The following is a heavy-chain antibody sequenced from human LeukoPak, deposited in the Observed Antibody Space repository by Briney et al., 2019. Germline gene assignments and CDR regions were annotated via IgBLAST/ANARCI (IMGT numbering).Heavy chain of an antibody. CDR2: IYYTMST. V-gene: IGHV4-39*01. J-gene: IGHJ4*02. CDR3: ARHRIIRDIVTGDYFDY. CDR1: GDSISSGTYY. D-gene: IGHD3-9*01. Sequence: SETLSLTCAVSGDSISSGTYYWGWTRQPPGKGLEWIGTIYYTMSTYYNPSLKSRVTISVDTSKNQFSLKLRSVTAADTAVYYCARHRIIRDIVTGDYFDYWGQGTLVTVSS.